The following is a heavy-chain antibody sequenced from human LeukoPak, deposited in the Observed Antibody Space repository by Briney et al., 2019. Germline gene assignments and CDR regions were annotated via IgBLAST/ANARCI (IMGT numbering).Heavy chain of an antibody. V-gene: IGHV1-18*01. CDR1: GYTFSKYG. CDR2: ISANSGNT. CDR3: AVGDVGGLLNFDF. D-gene: IGHD1-26*01. Sequence: ASVKVSCMTSGYTFSKYGSSWVRQAPGQGLEWMGWISANSGNTNYVQKLQDRLTMTRDTSTTTAYMELRSLRYDDTATYYCAVGDVGGLLNFDFWGQGTLVTVSS. J-gene: IGHJ5*01.